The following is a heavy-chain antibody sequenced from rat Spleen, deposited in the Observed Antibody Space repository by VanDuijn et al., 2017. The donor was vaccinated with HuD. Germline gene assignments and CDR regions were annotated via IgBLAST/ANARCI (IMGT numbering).Heavy chain of an antibody. J-gene: IGHJ3*01. CDR1: GFTFSDYY. D-gene: IGHD4-1*01. CDR2: ISYEGSST. V-gene: IGHV5-22*01. CDR3: TTYGGLRNWFAY. Sequence: EVQLVESGGGLVQPGRSLKLSCAASGFTFSDYYMAWVRQAPNKGLEWVASISYEGSSTYYGDSVKGRFTVSRDDAKNTLYLQMDSLRSEDTATYYCTTYGGLRNWFAYWGQGTLVTVSS.